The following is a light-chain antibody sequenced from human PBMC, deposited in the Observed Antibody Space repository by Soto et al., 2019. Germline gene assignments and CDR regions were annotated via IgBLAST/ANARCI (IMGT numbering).Light chain of an antibody. CDR1: QSVSNNY. J-gene: IGKJ1*01. V-gene: IGKV3-20*01. CDR3: QHYAGSPWT. CDR2: DTS. Sequence: EIVLTQSPGTLSLSPGERATLSCRASQSVSNNYLAWYQQKPGQAPRLLIYDTSTRATGISDRFSGSGSGTDFTLTISRLEPEDFAVYYCQHYAGSPWTFGQGTKVDIK.